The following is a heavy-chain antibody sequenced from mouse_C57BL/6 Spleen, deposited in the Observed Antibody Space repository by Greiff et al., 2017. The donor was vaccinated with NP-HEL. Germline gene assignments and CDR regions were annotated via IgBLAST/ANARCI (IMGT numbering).Heavy chain of an antibody. J-gene: IGHJ2*01. D-gene: IGHD1-1*01. CDR2: LYPRSGNT. V-gene: IGHV1-81*01. CDR1: GYTFTSYG. Sequence: VQLQQSGAELARPGASVKLSCKASGYTFTSYGISWVKQRTGQGLEWIGELYPRSGNTYYNEKFKGKATLTADKSSSTAYMELRSLTSEDSAVYFCARLDTTVVAKDYFDYWGQGTTLTVSS. CDR3: ARLDTTVVAKDYFDY.